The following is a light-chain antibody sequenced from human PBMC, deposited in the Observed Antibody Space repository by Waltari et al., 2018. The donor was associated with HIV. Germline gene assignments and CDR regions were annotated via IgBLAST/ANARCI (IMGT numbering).Light chain of an antibody. J-gene: IGKJ1*01. CDR2: AAS. V-gene: IGKV1-39*01. CDR1: KIIGTN. CDR3: QQSYSTPRM. Sequence: DIQVTQSPSSLSASVGDRVTITCRAIKIIGTNLNWYQQKPGRAPNLLIYAASTLQTGVPSRFSGSGSGTDFTLTISSLQPEDFATYYCQQSYSTPRMFGQGTKVEIK.